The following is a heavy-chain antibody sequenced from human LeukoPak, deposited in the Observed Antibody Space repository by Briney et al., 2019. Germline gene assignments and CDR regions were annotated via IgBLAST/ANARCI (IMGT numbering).Heavy chain of an antibody. J-gene: IGHJ4*02. V-gene: IGHV3-13*01. CDR1: GFIFSTYD. CDR2: IGTTTGDT. CDR3: AKGQRPYSYGHQDVMF. Sequence: HPGGSLRLSCAASGFIFSTYDMHWVRQATGKGLEWVSSIGTTTGDTYYAGSVKGRFTISRENAKNSLYLQMNSLRAGDTAVYYCAKGQRPYSYGHQDVMFGGQGTLVTVSS. D-gene: IGHD5-18*01.